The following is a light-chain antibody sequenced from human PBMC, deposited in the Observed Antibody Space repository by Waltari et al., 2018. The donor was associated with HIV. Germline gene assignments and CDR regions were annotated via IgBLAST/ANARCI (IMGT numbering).Light chain of an antibody. V-gene: IGKV3-20*01. CDR1: QSVSSNF. Sequence: EVVLTQSPGPLSLSPGERATLSCRASQSVSSNFVAWYQQKPGQAPMLLIYGASSRATGIPDRFSGSGSGTDFTLTISRLEPEDFAVYYCQQYGSSPRTFGQGTQVEIK. CDR2: GAS. J-gene: IGKJ1*01. CDR3: QQYGSSPRT.